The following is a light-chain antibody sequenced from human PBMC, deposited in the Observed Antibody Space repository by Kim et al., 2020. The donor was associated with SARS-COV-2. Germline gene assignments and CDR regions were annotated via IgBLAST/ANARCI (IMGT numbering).Light chain of an antibody. J-gene: IGKJ3*01. V-gene: IGKV3-20*01. Sequence: EIVLTQSPGTLSLSPGERATLSCRASQSVSSSYLAWYQQKPGQAPRLLIYGASSRATGIPDRFSGSGSGTDFTLTISRLEPEDFAVYYCQHLGTFGPGTKVDIK. CDR3: QHLGT. CDR1: QSVSSSY. CDR2: GAS.